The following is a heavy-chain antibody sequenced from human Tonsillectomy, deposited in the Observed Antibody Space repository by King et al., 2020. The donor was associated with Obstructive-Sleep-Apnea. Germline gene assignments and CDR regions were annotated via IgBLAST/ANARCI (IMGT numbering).Heavy chain of an antibody. D-gene: IGHD6-19*01. CDR2: IYYSGNT. CDR1: GGSISSAEYY. J-gene: IGHJ4*02. CDR3: ARLSSGWGFDY. V-gene: IGHV4-30-4*01. Sequence: VQLQESGPGLVKPSQTLSLTCTVSGGSISSAEYYWSWIRQPPGKGLEWIGDIYYSGNTYYNSSLKSRVTISVDTSKNQFSLKLSSVTAADTAVYSCARLSSGWGFDYWGQGTLVTVSS.